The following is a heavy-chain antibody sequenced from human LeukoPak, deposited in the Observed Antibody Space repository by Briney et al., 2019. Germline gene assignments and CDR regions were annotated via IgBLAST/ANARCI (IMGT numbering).Heavy chain of an antibody. D-gene: IGHD5-12*01. CDR3: AREVAKDAFDI. Sequence: SETLSLTCTVSGGSISSYYWSWIRQPPGKGLEWIGYIYYSGSTNYNPSLKSRVTISVDTSKNQSSLKLSSVTAADTAVYYCAREVAKDAFDIWGQGTMVTVSS. CDR1: GGSISSYY. V-gene: IGHV4-59*01. J-gene: IGHJ3*02. CDR2: IYYSGST.